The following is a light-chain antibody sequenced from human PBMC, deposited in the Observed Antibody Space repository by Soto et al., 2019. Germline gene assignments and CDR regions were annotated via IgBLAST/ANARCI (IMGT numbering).Light chain of an antibody. CDR1: QSVRNF. Sequence: DIPMTQSPSTLSASVGDRVTITCRASQSVRNFLAWYQQKPGKAPKVVVYDASNLESGVPSRFSGSGSGTEFTLTISSLHPDDVATYYCQQYDDYWTFGPGTKVEVK. J-gene: IGKJ1*01. CDR3: QQYDDYWT. V-gene: IGKV1-5*01. CDR2: DAS.